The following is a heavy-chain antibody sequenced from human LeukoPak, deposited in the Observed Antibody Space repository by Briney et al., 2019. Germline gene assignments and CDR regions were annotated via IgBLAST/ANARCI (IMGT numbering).Heavy chain of an antibody. D-gene: IGHD2-2*01. Sequence: SETLSLTCAVYGGSFSGYYWSWIRQPPGKGLEWIGEINHRGSTNYNPSLKSRVTISVDTSKNQFSLKLSSVTAADTAVYYCARGTDIVVVPAAKGGWFDPWGQGTLVTVSS. J-gene: IGHJ5*02. V-gene: IGHV4-34*01. CDR1: GGSFSGYY. CDR3: ARGTDIVVVPAAKGGWFDP. CDR2: INHRGST.